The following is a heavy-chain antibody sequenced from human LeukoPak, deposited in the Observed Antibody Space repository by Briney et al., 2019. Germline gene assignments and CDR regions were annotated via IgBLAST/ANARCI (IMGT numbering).Heavy chain of an antibody. CDR3: ARGLYDY. CDR2: IFYSGST. J-gene: IGHJ4*02. V-gene: IGHV4-39*07. D-gene: IGHD2-2*02. Sequence: SETLSLTCTVSGGSISTSSYYWGWVRQPPGKGLEWIGNIFYSGSTYYSPSLKSRVTISVDTSKNQFSLKLSSVTAADTAVYYCARGLYDYWGQGTLVTVSS. CDR1: GGSISTSSYY.